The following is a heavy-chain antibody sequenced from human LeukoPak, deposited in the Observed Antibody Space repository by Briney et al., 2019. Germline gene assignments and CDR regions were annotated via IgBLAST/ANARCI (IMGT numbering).Heavy chain of an antibody. D-gene: IGHD1-1*01. Sequence: PGGSLRLSCAASGFTFSSYGMHWVRRAPGKGLGWVAVIWYDGSNKYYADSVKGRFTISRDNSKNTLYLQMNSLRAEDTAVYYCARDGNWNDVGFFDYWGQGTLVTVSS. V-gene: IGHV3-33*01. CDR1: GFTFSSYG. J-gene: IGHJ4*02. CDR3: ARDGNWNDVGFFDY. CDR2: IWYDGSNK.